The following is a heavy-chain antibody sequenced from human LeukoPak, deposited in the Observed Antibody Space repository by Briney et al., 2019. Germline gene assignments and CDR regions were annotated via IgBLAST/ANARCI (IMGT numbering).Heavy chain of an antibody. D-gene: IGHD3-9*01. Sequence: PSETLSLTCTVSGGSISSYYWSWIRQPPGKGLEWIGYIYYSGSTNYNPSLESRVTISVDTSKNQFSLKLSSVTAADTAVYYCARSRPILRYFDWGKSAFDIWGQGTMVTVSS. CDR1: GGSISSYY. V-gene: IGHV4-59*08. CDR2: IYYSGST. CDR3: ARSRPILRYFDWGKSAFDI. J-gene: IGHJ3*02.